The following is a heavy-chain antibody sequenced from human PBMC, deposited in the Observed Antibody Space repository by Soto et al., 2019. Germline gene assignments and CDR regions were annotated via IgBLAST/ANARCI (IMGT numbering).Heavy chain of an antibody. CDR2: IIPIFGTA. CDR3: ARPPGGWNYGYYGMDV. Sequence: GASVKVSCKASGGTFSSYAISWVRQAPGQGLEWMGGIIPIFGTANYAQKFQGRVTITADESTSTAYMELSSLRSEDTAVYYCARPPGGWNYGYYGMDVWGQGTTVTVSS. V-gene: IGHV1-69*13. CDR1: GGTFSSYA. J-gene: IGHJ6*02. D-gene: IGHD1-7*01.